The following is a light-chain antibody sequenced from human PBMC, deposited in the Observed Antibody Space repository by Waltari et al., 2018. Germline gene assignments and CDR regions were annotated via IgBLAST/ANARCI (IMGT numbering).Light chain of an antibody. J-gene: IGLJ1*01. CDR2: EVS. CDR1: SSDVGGYNY. CDR3: SSYTSSSTYV. Sequence: QSALTQPASVSGSPGQSITLSCTGTSSDVGGYNYVSWYQQHPGKAPKPMIYEVSNRASGVCNRFSGSKSGNTAARTISGLQAEYEADYYCSSYTSSSTYVVGTGTKVTVL. V-gene: IGLV2-14*01.